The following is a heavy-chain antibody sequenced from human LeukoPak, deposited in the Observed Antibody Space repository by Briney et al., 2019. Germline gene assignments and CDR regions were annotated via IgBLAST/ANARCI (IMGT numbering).Heavy chain of an antibody. CDR2: ISGSGGST. CDR3: AKDQGRYYDSSGYYPFDY. J-gene: IGHJ4*02. V-gene: IGHV3-23*01. D-gene: IGHD3-22*01. CDR1: GFTFSSYA. Sequence: GGSLRLSCAASGFTFSSYAMSWVRQAPGKGLEWVSAISGSGGSTYYADSVKGRFTISRDNSRNTLYLQMNSLRAEDTAVYYCAKDQGRYYDSSGYYPFDYWGQGTLVTVSS.